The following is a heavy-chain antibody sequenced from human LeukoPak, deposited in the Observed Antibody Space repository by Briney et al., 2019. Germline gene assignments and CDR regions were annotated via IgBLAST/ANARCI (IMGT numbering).Heavy chain of an antibody. Sequence: ASVKVSCKASGGTFSSYAISWVRQAPGQGLEWVGRINSNTGDTYYAQKFQGRVTMTRDTSISTAYMELSRLRSDDTAVYYCARDPGWNSLDCWGQGTLVTASS. CDR3: ARDPGWNSLDC. J-gene: IGHJ4*02. CDR1: GGTFSSYA. CDR2: INSNTGDT. V-gene: IGHV1-2*06. D-gene: IGHD6-19*01.